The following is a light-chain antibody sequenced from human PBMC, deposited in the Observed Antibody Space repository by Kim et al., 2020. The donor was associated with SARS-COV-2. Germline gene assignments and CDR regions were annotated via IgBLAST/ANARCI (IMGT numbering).Light chain of an antibody. CDR2: GNN. V-gene: IGLV1-44*01. J-gene: IGLJ2*01. CDR3: AAWDDSLNGVL. CDR1: SSNSGSNA. Sequence: GQRVTLSYAGSSSNSGSNAVNWYQQLPGTAPRILIYGNNERPSVVPDRFSGSKSGTSASLALSELQSEDEADYYCAAWDDSLNGVLFGGGTQLTVL.